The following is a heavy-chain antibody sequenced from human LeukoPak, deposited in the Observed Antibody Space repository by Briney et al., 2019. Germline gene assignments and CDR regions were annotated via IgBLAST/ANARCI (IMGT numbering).Heavy chain of an antibody. D-gene: IGHD3-22*01. CDR3: ARDGTIYYDSSGYGTGGWYFDL. Sequence: PGGSLRLSCAASGFTVSSNYMSWVRQAPGKGLEWVSVIYSGGSTYYADSVKGRFTISRDNSKNTLYLQMNSLRAEDTAVYYCARDGTIYYDSSGYGTGGWYFDLWGRGTLVTVSS. CDR1: GFTVSSNY. CDR2: IYSGGST. V-gene: IGHV3-53*01. J-gene: IGHJ2*01.